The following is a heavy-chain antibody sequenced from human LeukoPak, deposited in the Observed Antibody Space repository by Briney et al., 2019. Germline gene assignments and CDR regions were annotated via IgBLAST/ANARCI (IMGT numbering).Heavy chain of an antibody. D-gene: IGHD5-18*01. V-gene: IGHV3-30-3*01. CDR1: GFTFSSYA. J-gene: IGHJ4*02. Sequence: GGSLRLSCAASGFTFSSYAMHWVRQAPGKGLEWVAVISYDGSNKYYADSVKGRFTISRDNFKNTLYLQMNSLRAEDTAVYYCARDGSLQLWRYFDYWGQGTLVTVSS. CDR3: ARDGSLQLWRYFDY. CDR2: ISYDGSNK.